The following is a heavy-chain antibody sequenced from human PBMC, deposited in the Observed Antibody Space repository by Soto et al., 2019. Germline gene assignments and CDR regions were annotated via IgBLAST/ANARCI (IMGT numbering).Heavy chain of an antibody. J-gene: IGHJ6*03. CDR2: IYSGGST. Sequence: GGSLRLSCAASGFTVSSNYMSWVRQAPGKGLEWVSVIYSGGSTYYADSVKGRFTISRDNSKNTLYLQMNSLRSEDTAVYYCARDAPRTTGRRTSYYYYCYMDVWGKGTTVTVSS. CDR1: GFTVSSNY. D-gene: IGHD1-7*01. CDR3: ARDAPRTTGRRTSYYYYCYMDV. V-gene: IGHV3-53*05.